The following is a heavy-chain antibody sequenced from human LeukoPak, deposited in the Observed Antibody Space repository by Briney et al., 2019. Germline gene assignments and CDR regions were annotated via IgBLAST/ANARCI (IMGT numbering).Heavy chain of an antibody. CDR2: INGGGDAT. Sequence: PGGSLRLSCATSGFTFNNNAMSWVRQAQGKGLEWVSAINGGGDATEYADSVKGRFTISRDNSKNTLYLQMNSLRPDDTAVYYCARCTASCYANAFDVWGQGTLLTVSS. CDR3: ARCTASCYANAFDV. CDR1: GFTFNNNA. J-gene: IGHJ3*01. D-gene: IGHD2-2*01. V-gene: IGHV3-23*01.